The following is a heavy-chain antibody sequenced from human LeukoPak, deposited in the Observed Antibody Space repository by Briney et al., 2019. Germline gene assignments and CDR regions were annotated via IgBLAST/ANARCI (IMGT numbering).Heavy chain of an antibody. CDR2: INWKTGNG. CDR3: TRRAARWQFDL. Sequence: GGSPRLSCAVSGFNFDDYAMHWVRQAPGRGLEWVSGINWKTGNGIYADSVKGRFTISRDNAKNSLYLQMSSLRAEDTALYYCTRRAARWQFDLWGRGTLLTVSS. CDR1: GFNFDDYA. J-gene: IGHJ2*01. D-gene: IGHD5-24*01. V-gene: IGHV3-9*01.